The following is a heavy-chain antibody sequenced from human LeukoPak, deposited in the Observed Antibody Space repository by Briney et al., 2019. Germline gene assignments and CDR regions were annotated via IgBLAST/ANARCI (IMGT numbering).Heavy chain of an antibody. CDR2: ITASGGNT. CDR3: AKDFGLNSGSYYDDDAFDI. Sequence: PGGSLRLSCAASGFTFSSYAMGWVRQAPGKGLEWVSAITASGGNTYYADSVKGRFTISRDNSKNTLYLQVNSLRAEDTAVYYCAKDFGLNSGSYYDDDAFDIWGQGTMVTVSS. J-gene: IGHJ3*02. V-gene: IGHV3-23*01. CDR1: GFTFSSYA. D-gene: IGHD1-26*01.